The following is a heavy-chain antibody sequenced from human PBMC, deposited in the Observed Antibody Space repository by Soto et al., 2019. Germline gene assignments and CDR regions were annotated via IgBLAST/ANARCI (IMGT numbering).Heavy chain of an antibody. CDR1: GYTFTTYY. D-gene: IGHD2-21*01. J-gene: IGHJ3*02. CDR2: INPSGGRT. V-gene: IGHV1-46*01. Sequence: ASVKVSCKASGYTFTTYYVHWVRQAPGQGLEWMGMINPSGGRTRYAQNFQGRVTMTADTSTTTVFMELSSLTSDDTAVYFCSSVEFCGGECHSAHPDAFDIWGQGTLVTVSS. CDR3: SSVEFCGGECHSAHPDAFDI.